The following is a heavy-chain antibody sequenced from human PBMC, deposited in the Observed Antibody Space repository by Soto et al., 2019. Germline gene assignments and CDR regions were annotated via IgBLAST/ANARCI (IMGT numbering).Heavy chain of an antibody. J-gene: IGHJ4*02. V-gene: IGHV1-58*01. CDR2: IVVGSGNT. Sequence: ASVKVSCKASGFTFTSSAVQWVRQARGQRLEWIGWIVVGSGNTNYAQKFQERVTITGEMSTSTAYMELSSLRSEDTAVYYCAARTGYSYGFDYWGQGTLVTVSS. D-gene: IGHD5-18*01. CDR3: AARTGYSYGFDY. CDR1: GFTFTSSA.